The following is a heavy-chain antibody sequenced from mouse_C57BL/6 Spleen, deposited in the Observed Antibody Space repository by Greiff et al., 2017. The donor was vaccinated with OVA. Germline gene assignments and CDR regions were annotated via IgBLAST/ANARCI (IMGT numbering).Heavy chain of an antibody. D-gene: IGHD1-1*01. CDR3: ARGGYGSSYAMDY. CDR2: IYPSDSET. V-gene: IGHV1-61*01. Sequence: QVQLQQPGAELVRPGSSVKLSCKASGYTFNSYWMDWVKQRPGQGLEWIGNIYPSDSETHYNQKFKDKATLTVDKSSSTAYMQLSSLASEDSAVYYCARGGYGSSYAMDYWGQGTSVTVSS. J-gene: IGHJ4*01. CDR1: GYTFNSYW.